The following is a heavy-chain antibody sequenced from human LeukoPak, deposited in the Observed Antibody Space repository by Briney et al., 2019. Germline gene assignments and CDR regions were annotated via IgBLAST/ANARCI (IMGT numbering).Heavy chain of an antibody. CDR3: APTWYSSGWYMVY. CDR2: FDPEDGET. Sequence: GASVKVSCKVSGYTLTELSMHWVRQAPGKGLEWMGGFDPEDGETTYAQKFQGRVTMTEDTSTDTAYMELSSLRSEDTAVYYCAPTWYSSGWYMVYWGQGTLVTVSS. D-gene: IGHD6-19*01. V-gene: IGHV1-24*01. CDR1: GYTLTELS. J-gene: IGHJ4*02.